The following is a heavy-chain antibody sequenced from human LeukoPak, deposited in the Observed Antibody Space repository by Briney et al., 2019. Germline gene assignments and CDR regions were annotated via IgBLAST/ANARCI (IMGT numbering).Heavy chain of an antibody. CDR2: NSSGTRFI. CDR1: GFPFSSYS. D-gene: IGHD2-21*02. Sequence: GGSLRLFCAASGFPFSSYSMNWVRQAPGKGLEGVTSNSSGTRFIYYADSVKGRFTISRDNAKNSLYLQMNSLRAEDTAVYCCARGTTALMDVWGKGTTVTVSS. J-gene: IGHJ6*03. V-gene: IGHV3-21*01. CDR3: ARGTTALMDV.